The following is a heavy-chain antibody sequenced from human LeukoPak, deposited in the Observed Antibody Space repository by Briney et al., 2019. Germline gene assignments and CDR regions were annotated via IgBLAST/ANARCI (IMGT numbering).Heavy chain of an antibody. V-gene: IGHV4-59*02. D-gene: IGHD3-16*01. CDR2: MFYYGST. J-gene: IGHJ5*02. Sequence: GSLRLSCAASGFTVGSAWMSWVRQPPGKGLEWIGSMFYYGSTYYNASLKSRVTISLDTSKKQFSLKLRSVTAADTAVYYCARGGITSLLNWFDPWGQGILVTVSS. CDR1: GFTVGSAW. CDR3: ARGGITSLLNWFDP.